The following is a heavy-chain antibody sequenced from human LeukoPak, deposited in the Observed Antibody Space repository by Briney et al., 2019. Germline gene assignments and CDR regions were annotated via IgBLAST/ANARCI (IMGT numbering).Heavy chain of an antibody. CDR3: AKRSNYDSSGYYFDY. CDR2: ISGSGGST. V-gene: IGHV3-23*01. D-gene: IGHD3-22*01. Sequence: PGGSLRLFCAASGFTFSSYAMSWVRQAPGKGLEWVSAISGSGGSTYYADSVKGRFTISRDNSKNTLYLQMNSLRAEDTAVYYCAKRSNYDSSGYYFDYWGQGTLVTVSS. J-gene: IGHJ4*02. CDR1: GFTFSSYA.